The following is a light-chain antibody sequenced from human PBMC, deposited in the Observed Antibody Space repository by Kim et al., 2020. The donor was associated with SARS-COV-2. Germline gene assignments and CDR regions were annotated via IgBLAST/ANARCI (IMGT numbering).Light chain of an antibody. J-gene: IGKJ4*01. CDR2: DAS. Sequence: ASVGDRITITCRASQDIGTYVNWYQQNPGQAPELLIHDASNLKTGVPSRFSGSGSGTGFTFTINNLQPEDVATYYCQQYEKFLLSFGGGTKVDIK. CDR3: QQYEKFLLS. CDR1: QDIGTY. V-gene: IGKV1-33*01.